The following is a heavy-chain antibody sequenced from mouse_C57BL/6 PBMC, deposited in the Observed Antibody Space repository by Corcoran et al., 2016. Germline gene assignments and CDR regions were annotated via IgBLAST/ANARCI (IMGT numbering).Heavy chain of an antibody. D-gene: IGHD6-1*01. Sequence: QIQLGQSGPELKKPGETVKISCKASGYPFTTYGMSWVKQAPGKGLKWMGWINTYSGVPTYADDFKGRFAFSLETSASTAYLQINNLKNEDTATYFCAKLADYWGQGTTLTVSS. J-gene: IGHJ2*01. CDR1: GYPFTTYG. V-gene: IGHV9-3*01. CDR2: INTYSGVP. CDR3: AKLADY.